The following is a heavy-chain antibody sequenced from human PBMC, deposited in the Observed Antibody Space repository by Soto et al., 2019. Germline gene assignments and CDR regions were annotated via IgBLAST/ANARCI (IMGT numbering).Heavy chain of an antibody. Sequence: VQLVESGGGLVQPGGSLRLSCAGSGFIFSNYWMHWVRQAPGKGLEWVSRIDHDGPTDYADSVRGRFIISRDNAENTLYLQMNSLRPEDTAVYYCVRDSHGDYWGQGTLVTVSS. J-gene: IGHJ4*02. CDR1: GFIFSNYW. CDR2: IDHDGPT. CDR3: VRDSHGDY. V-gene: IGHV3-74*01.